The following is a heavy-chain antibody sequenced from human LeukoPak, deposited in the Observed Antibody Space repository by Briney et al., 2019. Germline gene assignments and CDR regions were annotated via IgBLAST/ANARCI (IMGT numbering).Heavy chain of an antibody. J-gene: IGHJ4*02. CDR3: ARHFPSYAPYYFDY. D-gene: IGHD2-2*01. Sequence: GESLKISCKGSGYSFTSYWIGWVCQMPGKGLEWMGIIYPGDSDTRYSPSFQGQVTISADKSISTAYLQWSSLKASDTAVYYCARHFPSYAPYYFDYWGQGTLVTVSS. CDR1: GYSFTSYW. V-gene: IGHV5-51*01. CDR2: IYPGDSDT.